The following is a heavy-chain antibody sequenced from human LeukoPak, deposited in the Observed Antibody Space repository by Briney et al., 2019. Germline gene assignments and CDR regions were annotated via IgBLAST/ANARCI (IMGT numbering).Heavy chain of an antibody. J-gene: IGHJ4*02. CDR3: AKRGVVIRVILVGFHKEAYYFDS. D-gene: IGHD3-22*01. CDR1: GFTFSSYA. CDR2: ISGSGGGT. Sequence: PGGPLRLSCAASGFTFSSYAVSWVRQAPGKGLEWVSAISGSGGGTYYADSVKGRFTISRDNSKNTLYLQMNSLRAEDTAVYFCAKRGVVIRVILVGFHKEAYYFDSWGQGALVTVSS. V-gene: IGHV3-23*01.